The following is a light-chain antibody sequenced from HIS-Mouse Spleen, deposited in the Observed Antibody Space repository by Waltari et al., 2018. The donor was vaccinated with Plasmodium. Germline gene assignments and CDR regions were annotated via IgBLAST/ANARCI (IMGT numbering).Light chain of an antibody. CDR2: AAS. V-gene: IGKV1-9*01. CDR3: QQLNSYPIFT. Sequence: DIQLTQSPSFLSASVGDRVTITCRASQGISSYLAWYQQKPGKAPKLLIYAASTLQSGVPSRFSGSGSVTEFTLTISSLQPEDFATYYCQQLNSYPIFTFGPGTKVDIK. CDR1: QGISSY. J-gene: IGKJ3*01.